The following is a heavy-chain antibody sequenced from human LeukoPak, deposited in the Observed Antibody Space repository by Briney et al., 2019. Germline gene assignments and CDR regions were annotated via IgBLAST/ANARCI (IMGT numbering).Heavy chain of an antibody. CDR3: ARDSPYSSVLSRGGFDY. Sequence: PSETLSLTCTVSGGSIGSYYWSWIRQPPGKGLEWIGYIFYSGTTNYDPSLKSRVTISLDTSKNQFSLNLTSVTAADTAVYYCARDSPYSSVLSRGGFDYRGQGTLVTVSS. J-gene: IGHJ4*02. D-gene: IGHD3-22*01. CDR2: IFYSGTT. V-gene: IGHV4-59*01. CDR1: GGSIGSYY.